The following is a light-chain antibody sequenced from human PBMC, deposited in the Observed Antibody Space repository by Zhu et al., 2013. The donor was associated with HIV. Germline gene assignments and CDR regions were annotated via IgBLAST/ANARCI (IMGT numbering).Light chain of an antibody. Sequence: EIVLTQSPGTLSLSPGERATLSCRASQSVSNSYLAWYQQKPGQAPRLLIYGASSRVTGIPDRFSGSGSGTDFTLTISRLEPEDFAVYYCQQRQYWPPLTFGQGTRLEIK. CDR3: QQRQYWPPLT. J-gene: IGKJ5*01. CDR2: GAS. V-gene: IGKV3D-20*02. CDR1: QSVSNSY.